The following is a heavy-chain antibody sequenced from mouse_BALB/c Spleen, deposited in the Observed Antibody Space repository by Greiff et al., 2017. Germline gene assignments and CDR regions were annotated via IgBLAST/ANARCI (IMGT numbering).Heavy chain of an antibody. CDR3: AVYYDYRGFAY. Sequence: EVQLQQSGPELVKPGASVKMSCKASGYTFTSYVMHWVKQKPGQGLEWIGYINPYNDGTKYNEKFKGKATLTSDKSSSTAYMELSSLTSEDSAVYYCAVYYDYRGFAYWGQGTLVTVSA. CDR2: INPYNDGT. J-gene: IGHJ3*01. V-gene: IGHV1-14*01. CDR1: GYTFTSYV. D-gene: IGHD2-4*01.